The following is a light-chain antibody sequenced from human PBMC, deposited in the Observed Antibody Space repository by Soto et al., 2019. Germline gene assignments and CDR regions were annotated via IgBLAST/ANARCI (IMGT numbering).Light chain of an antibody. CDR2: GTS. J-gene: IGKJ3*01. CDR1: QSVSSK. CDR3: QIYTLGPS. V-gene: IGKV3-15*01. Sequence: EIVMTQSPATLAVSPGERATLSCRASQSVSSKLAWYQQKPGQAPRLLIYGTSTRATGVPARFSGSVSRTEFTLNISSQQSEDFAIYYCQIYTLGPSFGLGTKVDIK.